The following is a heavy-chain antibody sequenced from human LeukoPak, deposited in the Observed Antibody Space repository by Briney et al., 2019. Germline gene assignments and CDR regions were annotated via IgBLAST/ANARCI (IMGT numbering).Heavy chain of an antibody. Sequence: GGSLRLSCAASGFTFSSYAVSWVRQAPGKGLEWVSDINGSGGSTYYADSVKGRFTISRDSSKNTLFLQMNRLRPEDAAVYYCAKAPVTTCRGAFCYPFDYWGLGTLVTVSS. CDR2: INGSGGST. D-gene: IGHD2-15*01. J-gene: IGHJ4*02. V-gene: IGHV3-23*01. CDR1: GFTFSSYA. CDR3: AKAPVTTCRGAFCYPFDY.